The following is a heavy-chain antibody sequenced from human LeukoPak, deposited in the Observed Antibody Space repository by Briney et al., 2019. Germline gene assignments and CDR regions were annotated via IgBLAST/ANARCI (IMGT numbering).Heavy chain of an antibody. CDR2: VKKDESEK. V-gene: IGHV3-7*01. CDR1: GFTFSNNW. J-gene: IGHJ3*02. CDR3: ARGDLHAFDI. Sequence: PGGSLRLSCAASGFTFSNNWMTWVRQAPGKGLEWVASVKKDESEKYYVDSVKGRFTISRDNAKNSLYLQMNSLRAEDTAVYYCARGDLHAFDIWGQGTMVTVSS.